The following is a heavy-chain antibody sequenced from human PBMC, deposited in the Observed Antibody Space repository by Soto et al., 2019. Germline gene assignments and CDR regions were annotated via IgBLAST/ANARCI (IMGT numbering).Heavy chain of an antibody. CDR2: ISSSSSTI. CDR3: ARDEGYYYYYGMDV. Sequence: GGSLRRSWAASGFTFSSYSMNWVRQAPGKGLEWVSYISSSSSTIYYADSVKGRFTISRDNAKNSLYLQMNSLRDEDTAVYYCARDEGYYYYYGMDVWGQGTTVTVSS. CDR1: GFTFSSYS. J-gene: IGHJ6*02. V-gene: IGHV3-48*02.